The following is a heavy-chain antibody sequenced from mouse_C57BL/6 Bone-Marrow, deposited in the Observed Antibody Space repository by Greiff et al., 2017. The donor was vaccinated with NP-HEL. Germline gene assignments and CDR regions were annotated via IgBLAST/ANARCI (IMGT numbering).Heavy chain of an antibody. CDR3: ARRRRAAWRFDV. V-gene: IGHV1-55*01. CDR2: IYPGSGST. D-gene: IGHD2-12*01. Sequence: QVQLQQPGAELVKPGASVKMSCKASGYTFTSYWITWVKQRPGQGLEWIGDIYPGSGSTNYNEKFKSKATLAVDTSSSTAYMQISSLTSEDSAVYDCARRRRAAWRFDVWGTGTTVTVSS. J-gene: IGHJ1*03. CDR1: GYTFTSYW.